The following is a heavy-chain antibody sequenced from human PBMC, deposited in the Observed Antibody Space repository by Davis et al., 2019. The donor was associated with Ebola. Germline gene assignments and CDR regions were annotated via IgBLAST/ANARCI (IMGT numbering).Heavy chain of an antibody. Sequence: ASVKVSCKASGYTFTSYAMNWVRQAPGQGLEWMGWMNPNSGNTGYAQKFQGRVTMTRNTSISTAYMELSSLRSEDTAVYYCARYPPSNWNEFDYWGQGTLVTVSS. CDR1: GYTFTSYA. D-gene: IGHD1-20*01. V-gene: IGHV1-8*02. J-gene: IGHJ4*02. CDR3: ARYPPSNWNEFDY. CDR2: MNPNSGNT.